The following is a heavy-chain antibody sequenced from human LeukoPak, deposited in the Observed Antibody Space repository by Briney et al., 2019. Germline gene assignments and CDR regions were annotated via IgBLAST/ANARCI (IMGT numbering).Heavy chain of an antibody. D-gene: IGHD6-19*01. J-gene: IGHJ4*02. CDR2: ISGSGGTT. V-gene: IGHV3-23*01. CDR1: GFTFSSYA. CDR3: AKHSDASGSYYFDY. Sequence: GGSLRLSCAASGFTFSSYAMTWVRRAPGKGLEWVSAISGSGGTTYYAESVKGRFVISRDNSKNTLYLRRSSLRVEDTARYFCAKHSDASGSYYFDYWGQGILVTVSS.